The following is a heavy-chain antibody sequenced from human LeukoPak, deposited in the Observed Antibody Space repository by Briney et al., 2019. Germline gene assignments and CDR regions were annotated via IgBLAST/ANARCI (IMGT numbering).Heavy chain of an antibody. J-gene: IGHJ4*02. CDR2: INGDGSWT. V-gene: IGHV3-74*01. CDR1: GNYW. CDR3: VSFYETY. D-gene: IGHD2-2*01. Sequence: GGSLRLSCAASGNYWMHWVRQAPGKGLVWVSHINGDGSWTSYADSVKGRFTISKDTAKNTVYLQMNNLRAEDTAVYYCVSFYETYWGRGTLVTVSS.